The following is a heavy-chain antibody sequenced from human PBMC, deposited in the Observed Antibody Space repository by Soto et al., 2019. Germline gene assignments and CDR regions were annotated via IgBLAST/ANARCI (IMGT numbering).Heavy chain of an antibody. Sequence: PSETLSLTCAVYGGSSSGYYWSWIRQPPGKGLEWIGEINHSGSTNYNPSLKSRVTISVDTSKNQFSLKLSSVTAADTAVYYCARGSLLWFGELPNYYMDVWGKGATVT. CDR2: INHSGST. CDR3: ARGSLLWFGELPNYYMDV. V-gene: IGHV4-34*01. J-gene: IGHJ6*03. CDR1: GGSSSGYY. D-gene: IGHD3-10*01.